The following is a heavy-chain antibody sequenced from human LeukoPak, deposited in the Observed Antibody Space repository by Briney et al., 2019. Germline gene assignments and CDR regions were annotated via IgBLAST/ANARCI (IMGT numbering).Heavy chain of an antibody. Sequence: GGSLRLSCAASGFSFSDAWMSWVRQIPGKGLEWVGRIESRTDGGTTVYAAPVKGRFTISRDDSTNTLYLQMNSLKSEDTAVYYCAKDNNGAAAGIIPGAFDNWGQGTMITVSS. CDR2: IESRTDGGTT. D-gene: IGHD6-13*01. J-gene: IGHJ3*02. CDR1: GFSFSDAW. V-gene: IGHV3-15*04. CDR3: AKDNNGAAAGIIPGAFDN.